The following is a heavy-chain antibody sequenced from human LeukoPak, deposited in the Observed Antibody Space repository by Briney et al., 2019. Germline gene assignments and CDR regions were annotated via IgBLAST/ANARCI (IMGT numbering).Heavy chain of an antibody. CDR3: ARGGYSSGWPTDPFDY. CDR2: MNPNSGGT. CDR1: GYTFTSYD. J-gene: IGHJ4*02. D-gene: IGHD6-19*01. V-gene: IGHV1-2*02. Sequence: ASVKVSCKASGYTFTSYDINWVRQATGQGLEWMGWMNPNSGGTNYAQKFQGRVTMTRDTSISTAYMELSRLRSDDTAVYYCARGGYSSGWPTDPFDYWGQGTLVTVSS.